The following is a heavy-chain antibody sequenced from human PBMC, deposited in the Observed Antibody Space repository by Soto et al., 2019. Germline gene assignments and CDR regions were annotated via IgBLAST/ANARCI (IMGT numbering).Heavy chain of an antibody. CDR2: ISGYNGQT. D-gene: IGHD5-18*01. CDR3: ARDGRKQLWAEGLNSMDV. V-gene: IGHV1-18*01. CDR1: AYTFTTYG. Sequence: QVQLVQSGPEVKKPGASVKVSCKASAYTFTTYGISWVRQAPGQGLEWMGWISGYNGQTNYAQKFRGRVTITTDTSTSTAYRELRSLGSDDTAMYYCARDGRKQLWAEGLNSMDVWGQGTTVTVSS. J-gene: IGHJ6*02.